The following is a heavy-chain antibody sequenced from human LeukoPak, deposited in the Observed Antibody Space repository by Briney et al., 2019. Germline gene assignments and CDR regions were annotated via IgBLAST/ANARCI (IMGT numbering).Heavy chain of an antibody. CDR1: GYTFTSYG. V-gene: IGHV1-18*01. J-gene: IGHJ5*02. D-gene: IGHD6-6*01. CDR3: ARDMAEYSSSFPQNNWFDP. Sequence: ASVTVSCKASGYTFTSYGISWVRQAPGQGLEWMGWISAYNGNTNYAQKLQGRVTMTTDTSTSTAYMELRSLRSDDTAVYCCARDMAEYSSSFPQNNWFDPWGQGTLVTVSS. CDR2: ISAYNGNT.